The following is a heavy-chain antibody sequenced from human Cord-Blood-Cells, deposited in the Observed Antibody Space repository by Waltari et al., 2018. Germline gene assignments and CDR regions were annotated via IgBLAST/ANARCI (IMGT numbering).Heavy chain of an antibody. D-gene: IGHD2-2*02. CDR1: GDTISSSSYY. V-gene: IGHV4-39*01. CDR2: IYYSGST. J-gene: IGHJ3*02. Sequence: GLVKPSETLSLTCTVSGDTISSSSYYWGWIRQPPGKGLEWIGSIYYSGSTYYNPSLKSRVTISVDTSKNQFSLKLSSVTAADTAVYYCARLDEYCSSTSCYTGAFDIWGQGTMVTVSS. CDR3: ARLDEYCSSTSCYTGAFDI.